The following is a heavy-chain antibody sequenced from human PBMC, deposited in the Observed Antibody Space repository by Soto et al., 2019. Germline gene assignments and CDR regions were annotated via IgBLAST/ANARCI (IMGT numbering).Heavy chain of an antibody. V-gene: IGHV1-69*12. Sequence: QVQLVQSGAEVKKPGSSVKVSCKASGGTFSSYAISWVRQAPGQGLEWMGGIIPIFGTAKYAQKFQGRVTIAADESTSTAYMELSSLRSEDTAVYYCASLLRGYSGTGDYWGQGTLVTVSS. CDR3: ASLLRGYSGTGDY. J-gene: IGHJ4*02. D-gene: IGHD5-12*01. CDR1: GGTFSSYA. CDR2: IIPIFGTA.